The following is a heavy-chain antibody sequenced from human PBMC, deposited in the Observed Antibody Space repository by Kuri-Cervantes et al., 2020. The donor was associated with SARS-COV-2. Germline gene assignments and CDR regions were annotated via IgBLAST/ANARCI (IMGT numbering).Heavy chain of an antibody. CDR3: ARVDPPLIDSSGLTGIDY. Sequence: LSLTCAASGFTFSSYAMSWVRQAPGKGLEWVSVIYSGGSSTYYADSVKGRFTISRDNSKNSLYLQMNSLRAEDTAVYYCARVDPPLIDSSGLTGIDYWGQGTLVTVSS. CDR2: IYSGGSST. D-gene: IGHD6-19*01. J-gene: IGHJ4*02. CDR1: GFTFSSYA. V-gene: IGHV3-23*03.